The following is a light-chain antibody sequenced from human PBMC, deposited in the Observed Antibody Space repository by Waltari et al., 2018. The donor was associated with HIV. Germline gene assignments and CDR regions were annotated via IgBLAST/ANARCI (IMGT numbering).Light chain of an antibody. Sequence: DIVMTQSPDSLAVSLGERATINCKSSQSVFFNSNNKNYLAWYQKKPGQPPKLLIYWASNPNSGVPERVSGSGSGTDFTLTISSLQAEDVAVYYCQQYYSTPRTFGQGTKVEIK. CDR1: QSVFFNSNNKNY. CDR2: WAS. CDR3: QQYYSTPRT. J-gene: IGKJ1*01. V-gene: IGKV4-1*01.